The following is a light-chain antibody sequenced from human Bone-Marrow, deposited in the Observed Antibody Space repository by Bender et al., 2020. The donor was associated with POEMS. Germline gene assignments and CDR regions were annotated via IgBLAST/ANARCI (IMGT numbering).Light chain of an antibody. CDR3: QSYDSSLSARV. CDR1: SSDVGGYNY. CDR2: EVS. Sequence: QSALTQPPSASGSPGQSVTISCTGTSSDVGGYNYVFWYQQHPGKAPKLIIYEVSKRPSGVPDRFSGSKSATSASLAITGLQAEDEADYYCQSYDSSLSARVFGGGTKLTVL. J-gene: IGLJ3*02. V-gene: IGLV2-8*01.